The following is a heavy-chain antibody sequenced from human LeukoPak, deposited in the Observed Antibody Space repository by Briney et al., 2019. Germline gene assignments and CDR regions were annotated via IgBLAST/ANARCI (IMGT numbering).Heavy chain of an antibody. D-gene: IGHD3-3*01. J-gene: IGHJ2*01. CDR1: VGSISSGSYY. Sequence: SQTLSLTRTFSVGSISSGSYYCRSVRQPAGRRLERVGRIYCSGSTNYNPSLKSRVTISVDTSKNQFSLKLSSVTAADTAVYYCASTRNYDLWSGSGYFDLWGRGTLVTVSS. V-gene: IGHV4-61*02. CDR3: ASTRNYDLWSGSGYFDL. CDR2: IYCSGST.